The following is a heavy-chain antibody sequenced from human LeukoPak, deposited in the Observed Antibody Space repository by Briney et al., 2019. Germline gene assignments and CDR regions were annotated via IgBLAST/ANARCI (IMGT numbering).Heavy chain of an antibody. V-gene: IGHV1-69*13. CDR3: ARGLFWRRAIFGVATRDYYYGMDV. D-gene: IGHD3-3*01. Sequence: SVKVSCKASGGTFSSYAISWVRQAPGQGLEWMGGIIPIFGTANYAQKFQGRVTITADESTSTAYMELSSLRSEDTAVYYCARGLFWRRAIFGVATRDYYYGMDVWGQGTTVTVSS. CDR1: GGTFSSYA. J-gene: IGHJ6*02. CDR2: IIPIFGTA.